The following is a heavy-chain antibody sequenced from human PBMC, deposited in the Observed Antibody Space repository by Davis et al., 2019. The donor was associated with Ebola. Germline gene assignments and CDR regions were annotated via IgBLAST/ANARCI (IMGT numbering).Heavy chain of an antibody. V-gene: IGHV3-53*04. CDR1: GFTVSSNY. CDR2: IYSGGST. J-gene: IGHJ4*02. Sequence: PGGSLRLSCAASGFTVSSNYMSWVRQAPGKGLEWVSVIYSGGSTYYADSVKGRFTISRHNSKNTLYLQMNSLRAEDTAVYYCARVGLYGDYSIDYWGQGTLVTVSS. CDR3: ARVGLYGDYSIDY. D-gene: IGHD4-17*01.